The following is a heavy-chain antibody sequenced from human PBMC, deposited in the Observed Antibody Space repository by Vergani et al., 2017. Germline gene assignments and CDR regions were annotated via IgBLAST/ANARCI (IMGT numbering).Heavy chain of an antibody. V-gene: IGHV1-69*13. CDR2: IIPIFGTV. CDR3: AVGDCSSTSCYGLVGYYYYYMDV. J-gene: IGHJ6*03. Sequence: QVQLVQSGAEVKKPGSSVKVSCKASGGTFSSYAISWVRQAPGQGLEWMGRIIPIFGTVNYAQNFQGRVTITADESTSTAYMELSSLRSEDTAVYYCAVGDCSSTSCYGLVGYYYYYMDVWGKGTTVTVSS. CDR1: GGTFSSYA. D-gene: IGHD2-2*01.